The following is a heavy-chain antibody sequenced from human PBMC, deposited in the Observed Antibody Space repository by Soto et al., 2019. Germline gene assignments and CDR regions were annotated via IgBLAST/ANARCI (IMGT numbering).Heavy chain of an antibody. CDR1: GFTFSDYY. Sequence: QVQLVESGGGLVKPGGSLRLSCAASGFTFSDYYMSWISQAPGKGLEWVSYISSSGSTIYYADSVKGRFTISRDNAKNSRYMQMNSLRAEATAVDYCARLFWRGAECRYYYGMDVWGQGTTVTDAS. CDR3: ARLFWRGAECRYYYGMDV. J-gene: IGHJ6*02. CDR2: ISSSGSTI. V-gene: IGHV3-11*01. D-gene: IGHD3-3*01.